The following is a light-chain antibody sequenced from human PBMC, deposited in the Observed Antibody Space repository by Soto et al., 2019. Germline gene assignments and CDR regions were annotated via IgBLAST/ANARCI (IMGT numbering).Light chain of an antibody. CDR2: GAS. V-gene: IGKV3-15*01. CDR1: QSVSSN. CDR3: QQYNNWPLT. J-gene: IGKJ5*01. Sequence: EKVMTQSPATLSVSPGERATLSCRASQSVSSNLAWYQQKPGQAPRLLIYGASSRATGIPVRCSGSGAGTEFNRTISSLQSEDFAVYYCQQYNNWPLTFGQGTRLEIK.